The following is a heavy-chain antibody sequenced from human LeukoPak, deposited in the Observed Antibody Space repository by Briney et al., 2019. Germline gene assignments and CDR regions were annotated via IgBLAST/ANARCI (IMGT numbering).Heavy chain of an antibody. V-gene: IGHV3-23*01. CDR1: GFTFSTYA. D-gene: IGHD6-6*01. CDR2: IIGTGAST. J-gene: IGHJ4*02. CDR3: ARRRDSSSSGKYYFDY. Sequence: GGSLRLSCAASGFTFSTYAMTWVRQAPGKGLEWVSFIIGTGASTYYADSVKGRFTISRDNSKNTLYLQMNSLRAEDAAVYYCARRRDSSSSGKYYFDYWGQGTLVTVSS.